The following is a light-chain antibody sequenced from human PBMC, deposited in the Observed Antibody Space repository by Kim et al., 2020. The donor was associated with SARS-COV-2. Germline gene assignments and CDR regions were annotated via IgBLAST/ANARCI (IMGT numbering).Light chain of an antibody. Sequence: GQRVTIPCSGSVPNLVSNTVNWYQQLPGTAPKLLIYSNDQRPSGVPDRISGSKSGTSASLAISGLQSEDEADYYCAAWDGSLNGVVFGGGTQLTVL. CDR1: VPNLVSNT. J-gene: IGLJ2*01. V-gene: IGLV1-44*01. CDR3: AAWDGSLNGVV. CDR2: SND.